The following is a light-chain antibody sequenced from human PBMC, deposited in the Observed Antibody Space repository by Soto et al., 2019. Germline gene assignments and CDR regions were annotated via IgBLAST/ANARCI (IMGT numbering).Light chain of an antibody. J-gene: IGLJ2*01. V-gene: IGLV2-11*01. CDR1: SSDVGGYNY. CDR2: EVT. Sequence: QSALTQPRSASGSPGQSVTISCTANSSDVGGYNYFSWYQQHPDKAPKLLIYEVTQRPSGVPDRFSASKSGNTASLTISGLQAEDEADYYCCSYTCSSNLGVFGAGTKLTVL. CDR3: CSYTCSSNLGV.